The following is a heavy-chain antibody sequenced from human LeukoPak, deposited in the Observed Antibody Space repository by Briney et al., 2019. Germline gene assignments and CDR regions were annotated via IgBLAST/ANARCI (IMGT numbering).Heavy chain of an antibody. Sequence: GGSLRLSCAASGFTFSSYAMSWVRQAPGKGLEWVSAISGSGGSTYYADSVKGRFTISRDNSKNTLYLQMNSLRAEDTAVFYCAKYGDYVYWYFDLWGRGTLVTVSS. CDR1: GFTFSSYA. CDR2: ISGSGGST. CDR3: AKYGDYVYWYFDL. D-gene: IGHD4-17*01. V-gene: IGHV3-23*01. J-gene: IGHJ2*01.